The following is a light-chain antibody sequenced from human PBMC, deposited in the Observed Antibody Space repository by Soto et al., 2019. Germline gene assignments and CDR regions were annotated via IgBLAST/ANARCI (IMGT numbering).Light chain of an antibody. CDR1: SNNVGDYDY. J-gene: IGLJ1*01. CDR2: DVN. V-gene: IGLV2-11*01. CDR3: CSYAGGYTFV. Sequence: QSALTQPRSVSGSPGQSVTISCTGTSNNVGDYDYFSWYQQYPGKAPKLIIYDVNKRPSGVPDRFSGSKSGNTASLTISALQAEDEADYYCCSYAGGYTFVFGTGTKLTVL.